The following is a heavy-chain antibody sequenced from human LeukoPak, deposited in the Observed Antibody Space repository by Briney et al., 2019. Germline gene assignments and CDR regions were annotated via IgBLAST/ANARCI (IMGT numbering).Heavy chain of an antibody. CDR3: AKDISGGDCPDY. J-gene: IGHJ4*02. CDR2: ISYDGSDK. Sequence: GGSLRLSCAASAFTFSSYGMHWVRQAPGKGLEWVALISYDGSDKYYADSVKGRFTISRDNSKNTLYLQMNSLRADDTAVYYCAKDISGGDCPDYWGQGTLVTVSS. D-gene: IGHD2-21*02. CDR1: AFTFSSYG. V-gene: IGHV3-30*18.